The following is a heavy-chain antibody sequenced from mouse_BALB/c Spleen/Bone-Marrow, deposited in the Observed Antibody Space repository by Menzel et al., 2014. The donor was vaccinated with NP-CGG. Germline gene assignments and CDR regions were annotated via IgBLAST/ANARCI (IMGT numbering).Heavy chain of an antibody. J-gene: IGHJ2*01. CDR1: GYAFSSFW. CDR2: IYPGDGET. V-gene: IGHV1-80*01. CDR3: ARDDYGPEY. Sequence: QVQLQQPGAELVRPGSSVKISCKASGYAFSSFWMNWVKQRPGQGLEWIGQIYPGDGETNYNGKFKGKATLTADKSSSTAYMQLSSLTSEDSAVYFCARDDYGPEYWGQGTTLTVSS. D-gene: IGHD2-4*01.